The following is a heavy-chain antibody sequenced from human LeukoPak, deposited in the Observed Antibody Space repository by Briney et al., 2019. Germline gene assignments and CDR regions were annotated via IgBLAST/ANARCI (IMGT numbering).Heavy chain of an antibody. V-gene: IGHV3-11*05. J-gene: IGHJ4*02. Sequence: PGGSLRLSCAASGFTFSNAWMSWIRQAPGKGLEWVSYISSSSSYTNYADSVKGRFTTSRDNAKNSLYLQMNSLRAEDTAVYYCAREHDYGGTHYFDYWGQGTLVTVSS. CDR3: AREHDYGGTHYFDY. CDR1: GFTFSNAW. D-gene: IGHD4-23*01. CDR2: ISSSSSYT.